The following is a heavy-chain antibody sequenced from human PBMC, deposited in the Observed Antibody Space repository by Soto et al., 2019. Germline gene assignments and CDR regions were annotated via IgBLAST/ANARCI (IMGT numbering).Heavy chain of an antibody. J-gene: IGHJ4*02. V-gene: IGHV3-33*01. D-gene: IGHD2-2*01. CDR2: IWYDGSNK. CDR1: GFTFSSYG. CDR3: ARSPARLYYFDY. Sequence: GGSLRLSCAASGFTFSSYGMHWVRQAPGKGLEWVAVIWYDGSNKYYADSVKGRFTISRDNSKNTLYLQMNSLRAEDTAVYYCARSPARLYYFDYWGQGTLVTVSS.